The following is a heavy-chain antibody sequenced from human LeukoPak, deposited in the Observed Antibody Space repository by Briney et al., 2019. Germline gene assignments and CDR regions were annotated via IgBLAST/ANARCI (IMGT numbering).Heavy chain of an antibody. J-gene: IGHJ4*02. V-gene: IGHV3-21*01. CDR3: ARYYGDYVREFDY. D-gene: IGHD4-17*01. CDR2: ISSSSSYI. CDR1: GFTFSSYS. Sequence: PGGSLRLSCAASGFTFSSYSMNWVRQAPGKGLEWVSSISSSSSYIYYADSVKGRFTISRDNAKNSLYLQMNSLRAEGTAVYYCARYYGDYVREFDYWGQGTLVTVSS.